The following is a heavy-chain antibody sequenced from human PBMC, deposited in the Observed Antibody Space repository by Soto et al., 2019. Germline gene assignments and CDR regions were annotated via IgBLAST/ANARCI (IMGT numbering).Heavy chain of an antibody. CDR2: ISSYNGNT. D-gene: IGHD3-3*01. CDR3: ARDTILVY. Sequence: QVQLVQSGPEVKKPGASVKVSCKTSGSTFTNYAIRWVRQAPGQGLEWMGWISSYNGNTNYAQKLPGRVTMTTDTSTSTAYMELRSLRSDDTAVYYCARDTILVYWGQGTLYSVSS. V-gene: IGHV1-18*01. CDR1: GSTFTNYA. J-gene: IGHJ4*02.